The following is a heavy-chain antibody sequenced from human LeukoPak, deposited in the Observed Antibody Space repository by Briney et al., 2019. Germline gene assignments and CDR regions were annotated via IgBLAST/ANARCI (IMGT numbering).Heavy chain of an antibody. CDR2: IYSGGSI. D-gene: IGHD4-17*01. Sequence: GGSLRLSCAASGFTVSSNYMNWVRQAPGKGLEWLSVIYSGGSIYYADSVKGRFTISRDNSKNTLILQMNSLRAEDTAVYYCARGHTDWFDPWGQGTLVTVSS. V-gene: IGHV3-53*01. CDR1: GFTVSSNY. CDR3: ARGHTDWFDP. J-gene: IGHJ5*02.